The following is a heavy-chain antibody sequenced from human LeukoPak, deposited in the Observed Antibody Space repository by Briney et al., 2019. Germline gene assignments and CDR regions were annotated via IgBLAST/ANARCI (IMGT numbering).Heavy chain of an antibody. CDR1: GGSISSSSYY. Sequence: PSETLSLTCTVSGGSISSSSYYWGWIRQPPGKGLEWIGSIYYSGSTYYNPSLKSRVTISVDTSKNQFSLKLSSVTAADTAVYYCAKVPYPGSSGFDAGDYWGQGTLVTVSS. V-gene: IGHV4-39*07. J-gene: IGHJ4*02. CDR3: AKVPYPGSSGFDAGDY. CDR2: IYYSGST. D-gene: IGHD6-13*01.